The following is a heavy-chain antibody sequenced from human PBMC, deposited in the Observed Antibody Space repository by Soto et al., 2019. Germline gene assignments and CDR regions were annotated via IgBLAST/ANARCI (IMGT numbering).Heavy chain of an antibody. CDR2: VYDSGSS. J-gene: IGHJ5*02. V-gene: IGHV4-4*07. Sequence: QMVLQESGPGLVKPSETLSLTCNVSGGSISSFYWTWIRQPAVGRLECICRVYDSGSSNYNPSLKTPITMSLHRSRSQFSLSLYSVTAADTAVYYCARGVAETHFSPWANSFDLWGQGILVTVSS. D-gene: IGHD6-19*01. CDR3: ARGVAETHFSPWANSFDL. CDR1: GGSISSFY.